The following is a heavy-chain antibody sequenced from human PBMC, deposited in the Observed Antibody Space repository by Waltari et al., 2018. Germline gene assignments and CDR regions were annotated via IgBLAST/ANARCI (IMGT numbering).Heavy chain of an antibody. D-gene: IGHD3-10*01. CDR3: ARARVLGDAFDI. CDR1: GFTFISYA. J-gene: IGHJ3*02. CDR2: ISYDGSNK. V-gene: IGHV3-30*01. Sequence: QVQLVESGGGVVQPGRSLRPSCAASGFTFISYAMNWVTQAPVKGLEWVAVISYDGSNKYYADSVKGRFTISRDNSKNTLYLQMNSLRAEDTAVYYCARARVLGDAFDIWGQGTMVTVSS.